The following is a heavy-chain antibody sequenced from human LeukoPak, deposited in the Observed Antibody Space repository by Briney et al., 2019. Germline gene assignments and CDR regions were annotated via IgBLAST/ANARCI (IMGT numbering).Heavy chain of an antibody. D-gene: IGHD1-7*01. V-gene: IGHV3-9*01. CDR1: GFTFDDYA. CDR3: ARDSGNYLDAFDI. CDR2: ISWNSGSI. Sequence: GGSLRPSCAASGFTFDDYAMHWVRQAPGKGLEWVSGISWNSGSIGYADSVKGRFTISRDNAKNSLYLQMNSLRAEDTAVYYCARDSGNYLDAFDIWGQGTMVTVSS. J-gene: IGHJ3*02.